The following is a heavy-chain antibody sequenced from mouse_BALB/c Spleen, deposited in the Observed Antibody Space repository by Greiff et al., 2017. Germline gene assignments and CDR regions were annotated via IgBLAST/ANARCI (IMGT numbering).Heavy chain of an antibody. D-gene: IGHD2-3*01. CDR3: ARGRDDGYYVQNFDY. J-gene: IGHJ2*01. CDR2: ISDGGSYT. CDR1: GFTFSDYY. V-gene: IGHV5-4*02. Sequence: EVHLVESGGGLVKPGGSLKLSCAASGFTFSDYYMYWVRQTPEKRLEWVATISDGGSYTYYPDSVKGRFTISRDNAKNNLYLQMSSLKSEDTAMYYCARGRDDGYYVQNFDYWGQGTTLTVSS.